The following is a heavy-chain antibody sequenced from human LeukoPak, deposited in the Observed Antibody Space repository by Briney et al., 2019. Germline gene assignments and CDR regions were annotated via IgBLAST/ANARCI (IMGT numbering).Heavy chain of an antibody. CDR2: IFHSGTT. D-gene: IGHD2-15*01. V-gene: IGHV4-4*02. J-gene: IGHJ6*02. CDR1: GGSISSSDW. CDR3: ARPGYCSGGSCYYYYGLDV. Sequence: PSGTLSLTCAVSGGSISSSDWWSWVRQPPGKGLEWIGEIFHSGTTNFNPSLKSRVTISVDKSKNQFSLKLSSVTAADTAVYYCARPGYCSGGSCYYYYGLDVWGQGTTVTVSS.